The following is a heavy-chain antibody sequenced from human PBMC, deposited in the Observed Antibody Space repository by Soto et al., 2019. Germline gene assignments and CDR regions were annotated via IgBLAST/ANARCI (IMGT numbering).Heavy chain of an antibody. V-gene: IGHV1-3*01. CDR2: INAGNGNT. D-gene: IGHD6-19*01. Sequence: ASVKASCKASGYTFTSYAMHWVRQAPGQRLEWMGWINAGNGNTKYSQKLQGRVTMTTDTSTSTAYMELRSLRSDDTAVYYCARAARRIAVAGTCQHWGQGTRVTVSS. J-gene: IGHJ1*01. CDR3: ARAARRIAVAGTCQH. CDR1: GYTFTSYA.